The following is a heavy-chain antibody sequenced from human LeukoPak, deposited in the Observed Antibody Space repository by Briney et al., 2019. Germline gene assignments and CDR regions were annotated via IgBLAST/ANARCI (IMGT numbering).Heavy chain of an antibody. CDR2: IWYDGSNK. CDR3: AKDLGGGYGIFDY. CDR1: GFTFSSYG. V-gene: IGHV3-33*06. J-gene: IGHJ4*02. Sequence: GRSLRLSCAASGFTFSSYGMHGVRQAPGKGLEWVAVIWYDGSNKYYADSVKGRFTISRDNSKNTLYLQMNSLRAEDTAVYYCAKDLGGGYGIFDYWGQGTLVTVSS. D-gene: IGHD2-15*01.